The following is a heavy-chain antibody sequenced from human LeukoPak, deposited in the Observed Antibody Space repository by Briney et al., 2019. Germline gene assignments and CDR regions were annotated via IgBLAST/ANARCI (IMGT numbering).Heavy chain of an antibody. D-gene: IGHD3-10*01. CDR2: IIPIFGTA. J-gene: IGHJ6*03. V-gene: IGHV1-69*06. CDR1: GGTFSSYA. CDR3: ARGPTMVRGVTYYYYYMDV. Sequence: SVKVSCKASGGTFSSYAISWVRQAPGQGLEWMGGIIPIFGTANYAQKFQGRVTITADKSTSTAYMELSSLRSEDTAVYYCARGPTMVRGVTYYYYYMDVWGKGTTVTVSS.